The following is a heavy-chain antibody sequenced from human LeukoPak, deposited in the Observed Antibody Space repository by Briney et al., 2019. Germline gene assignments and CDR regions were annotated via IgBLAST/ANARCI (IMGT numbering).Heavy chain of an antibody. V-gene: IGHV3-7*01. CDR1: GFTFNKSW. Sequence: GGSLRLSCAASGFTFNKSWMSWVRQAPGKGLEWVANIKQDGSEKYYVDSVKGRFTISRDNAKNSLYLQMNSLRAEDTAVYYCATIKIAAAGTGWFDPWGQGTLVTVSS. J-gene: IGHJ5*02. CDR3: ATIKIAAAGTGWFDP. CDR2: IKQDGSEK. D-gene: IGHD6-13*01.